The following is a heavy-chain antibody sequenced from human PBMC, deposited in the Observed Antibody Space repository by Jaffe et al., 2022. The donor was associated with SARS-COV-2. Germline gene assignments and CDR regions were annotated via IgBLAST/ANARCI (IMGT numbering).Heavy chain of an antibody. CDR3: ARDRLKYYYDSSATRGFDP. CDR1: GFTFSDYY. V-gene: IGHV3-11*01. J-gene: IGHJ5*02. D-gene: IGHD3-22*01. Sequence: QVQLVESGGGLVKPGGSLRLSCAASGFTFSDYYMSWIRQAPGKGLEWVSYISSSGSTIYYADSVKGRFTISRDNAKNSLYLQMNSLRAEDTAVYYCARDRLKYYYDSSATRGFDPWGQGTLVTVSS. CDR2: ISSSGSTI.